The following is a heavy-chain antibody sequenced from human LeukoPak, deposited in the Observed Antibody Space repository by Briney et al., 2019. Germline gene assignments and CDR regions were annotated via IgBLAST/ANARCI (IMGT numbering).Heavy chain of an antibody. CDR3: AREGGAPADY. Sequence: ASVKVSCKASGCTFTSYDIDWVQQATGQGLEWMGWINPNSGGTNYAQKFQGRVIMTRDTSISTAYMELSRLRSDDTAVYYCAREGGAPADYWGQGTLVTVSS. CDR2: INPNSGGT. CDR1: GCTFTSYD. D-gene: IGHD3-16*01. J-gene: IGHJ4*02. V-gene: IGHV1-2*02.